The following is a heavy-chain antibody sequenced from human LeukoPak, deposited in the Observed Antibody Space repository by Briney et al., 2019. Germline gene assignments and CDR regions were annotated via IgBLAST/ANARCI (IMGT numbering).Heavy chain of an antibody. J-gene: IGHJ4*02. V-gene: IGHV4-30-2*01. CDR2: IYHSGST. CDR1: GGSISSGGYS. Sequence: SETLSLTCAVSGGSISSGGYSWSWIRQPPGKGLEWIGYIYHSGSTYYNPSLKSRVTISVDRSKNQFSLKLSSVTAADTAVYYCARGLCRDSSGYCLDYWGQGTLVTVSS. CDR3: ARGLCRDSSGYCLDY. D-gene: IGHD3-22*01.